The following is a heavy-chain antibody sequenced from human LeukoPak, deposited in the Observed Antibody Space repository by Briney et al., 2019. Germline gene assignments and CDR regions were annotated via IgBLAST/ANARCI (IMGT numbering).Heavy chain of an antibody. J-gene: IGHJ4*02. V-gene: IGHV3-73*01. CDR3: RVVVTAIGDY. CDR1: GFTFSGSA. CDR2: IRSKANSYAT. Sequence: GGSLRLSCAASGFTFSGSAMHWVRQASGKGLEWVGRIRSKANSYATAYAASVKGRFTISRDDSKNTAYLQMNSLKTEDTAVYYCRVVVTAIGDYWGQGTLVTVSS. D-gene: IGHD2-21*02.